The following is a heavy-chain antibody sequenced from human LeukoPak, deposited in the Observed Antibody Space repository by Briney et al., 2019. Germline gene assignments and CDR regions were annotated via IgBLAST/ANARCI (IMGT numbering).Heavy chain of an antibody. CDR1: GGTFSTSA. D-gene: IGHD4-17*01. V-gene: IGHV1-69*05. CDR2: LIPIFGAQ. CDR3: ARGTPVTRNDY. Sequence: ASVKVSCKASGGTFSTSAISWVRQAPGQGLEWMGSLIPIFGAQNHAHKFQGRAPITTDKSTSTASMELKSLRSEDTAVYYCARGTPVTRNDYWGQGTLVTVSS. J-gene: IGHJ4*02.